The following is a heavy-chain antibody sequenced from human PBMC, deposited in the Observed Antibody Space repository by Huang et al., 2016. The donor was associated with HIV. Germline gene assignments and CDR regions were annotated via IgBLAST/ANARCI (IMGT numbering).Heavy chain of an antibody. CDR3: AKGGSAAAVLDF. V-gene: IGHV3-30*18. Sequence: QVQLVESGGGVVQPGRSLRISCAASGFTFSLYGMHWVRQAPGTGLVRVAVRSYDGKTKGYADSVKGRFTIARESSKTTLDLQMNRLRVEETALYYCAKGGSAAAVLDFWGQGTLVTVSS. CDR1: GFTFSLYG. J-gene: IGHJ4*02. CDR2: RSYDGKTK. D-gene: IGHD6-13*01.